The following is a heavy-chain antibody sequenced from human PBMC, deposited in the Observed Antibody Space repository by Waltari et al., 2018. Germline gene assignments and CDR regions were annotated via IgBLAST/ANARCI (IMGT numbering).Heavy chain of an antibody. CDR1: GGSISSSSYS. V-gene: IGHV4-39*07. CDR2: IYYSGST. CDR3: AREAAVAGIPWLDAFDI. J-gene: IGHJ3*02. D-gene: IGHD6-19*01. Sequence: QLQLQESGPGLVKPSETLSLTCTVSGGSISSSSYSWGWIRPPPGKGLEWIGSIYYSGSTYYNPSLKSRVTISVDTSKNQFSLKLSSVTAADTAVYYCAREAAVAGIPWLDAFDIWGQGTMVTVSS.